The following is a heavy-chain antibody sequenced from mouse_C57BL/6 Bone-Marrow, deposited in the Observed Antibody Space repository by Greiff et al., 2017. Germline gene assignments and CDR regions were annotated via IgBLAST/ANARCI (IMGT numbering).Heavy chain of an antibody. CDR3: VREFSNLSYYAMDY. CDR2: IRSKSSNYAT. Sequence: EVQLVESGGGLVQPKGSLKLSCAASGFTFNTYAMHWVRQAPGKGLEWVARIRSKSSNYATYYADSVKDRFTISRDDSQSMLYLQMNNLKTEDTAMYYCVREFSNLSYYAMDYWGQGTSVTVSS. V-gene: IGHV10-3*01. CDR1: GFTFNTYA. D-gene: IGHD2-5*01. J-gene: IGHJ4*01.